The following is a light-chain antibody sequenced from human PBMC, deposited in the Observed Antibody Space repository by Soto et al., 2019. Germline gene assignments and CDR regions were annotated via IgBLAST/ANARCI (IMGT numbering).Light chain of an antibody. J-gene: IGKJ1*01. CDR1: QDISNY. V-gene: IGKV1-27*01. CDR3: QKYNSAPPWT. Sequence: DIQMTQSPSSLSSSVGDRVTITCRATQDISNYLAWYQQKPGKVPNLLIYAASTLRSGVPSRYSGSGSGTDFPLTIISLQPEDVATYYCQKYNSAPPWTFGQGTKVEI. CDR2: AAS.